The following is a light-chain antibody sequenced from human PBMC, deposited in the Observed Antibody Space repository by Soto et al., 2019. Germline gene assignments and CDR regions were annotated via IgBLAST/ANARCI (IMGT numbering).Light chain of an antibody. CDR1: QSVSSN. Sequence: SVLAQAPDTLSLSPVEGATLSCRASQSVSSNLAWYQQKPGQAPRLLIYDTSTRATGLPARFSGSGSGTEFTLTISSLQSEDFAVYYCQQYNNWPQTFGQGTKVDIK. CDR2: DTS. CDR3: QQYNNWPQT. V-gene: IGKV3-15*01. J-gene: IGKJ1*01.